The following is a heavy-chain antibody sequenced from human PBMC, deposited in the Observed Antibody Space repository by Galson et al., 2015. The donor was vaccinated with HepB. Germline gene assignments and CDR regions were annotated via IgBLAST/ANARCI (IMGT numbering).Heavy chain of an antibody. Sequence: SLRLSCAASGFTFSNYGMHWVRQAPGKGLEWVAVISYDGSNKYYADSVKGRFTISRGNSKNTLYLQMNSLRAEDTALYYCAKDPYLYSALAGTMAGFDYWGQGTLVTVSS. CDR1: GFTFSNYG. D-gene: IGHD6-19*01. CDR3: AKDPYLYSALAGTMAGFDY. CDR2: ISYDGSNK. J-gene: IGHJ4*02. V-gene: IGHV3-30*18.